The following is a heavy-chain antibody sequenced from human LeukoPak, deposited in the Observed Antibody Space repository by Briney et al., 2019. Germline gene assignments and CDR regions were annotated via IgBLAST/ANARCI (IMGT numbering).Heavy chain of an antibody. CDR1: GFTFSSYW. Sequence: GGSLRLSCAASGFTFSSYWMHWVRQAPGKGLVWVSRINSDGSSTSYADSVKGRFTISRDNAKNTLYLQMNSLRAEDTAVYYCARDGGSYYYYYYYMDVWGKGTTVTVSS. J-gene: IGHJ6*03. D-gene: IGHD2-15*01. V-gene: IGHV3-74*01. CDR3: ARDGGSYYYYYYYMDV. CDR2: INSDGSST.